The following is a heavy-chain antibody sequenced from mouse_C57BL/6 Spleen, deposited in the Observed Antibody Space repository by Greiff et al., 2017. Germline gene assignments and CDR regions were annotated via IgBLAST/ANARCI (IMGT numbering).Heavy chain of an antibody. J-gene: IGHJ2*01. CDR3: ARSRNDGYLYYFDY. CDR1: GYSFTGYY. CDR2: INPSTGGT. Sequence: VQLQQSGPELVKPGASVKISCKASGYSFTGYYMNWVKQSPEKSLEWIGEINPSTGGTTYNQKFKAKATLTVDKSSSTAYMQLKSLTSEDSAVYYCARSRNDGYLYYFDYWGQGTTLTVSS. D-gene: IGHD2-3*01. V-gene: IGHV1-42*01.